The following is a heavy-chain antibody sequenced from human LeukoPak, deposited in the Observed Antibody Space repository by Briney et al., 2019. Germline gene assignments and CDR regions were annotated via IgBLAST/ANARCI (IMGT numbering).Heavy chain of an antibody. Sequence: SETLSLTCAVYGGSFSGYYWSWIRQPPGKGLEWIGEINHSGRTNYNPSLKSRVTISVDTSKNQFSLKLSSVTAADTAVYYCAVDDYGDYPKWFDPWGQGTLVTVSS. J-gene: IGHJ5*02. CDR1: GGSFSGYY. CDR3: AVDDYGDYPKWFDP. V-gene: IGHV4-34*01. CDR2: INHSGRT. D-gene: IGHD4-17*01.